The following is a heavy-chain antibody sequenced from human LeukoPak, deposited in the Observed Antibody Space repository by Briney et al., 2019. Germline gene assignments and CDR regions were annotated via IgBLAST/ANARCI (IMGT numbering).Heavy chain of an antibody. CDR1: GFTLSSYW. D-gene: IGHD1-26*01. CDR2: IKQDGSEK. Sequence: GGSLRLSCAASGFTLSSYWMSWVRQAPGKGLEWVTNIKQDGSEKYYVDSVKGRFTISRDNAKNSLYLQMNSLRAEDTAVYYCARRGRLLNWFDPWGQGTLVTVPS. V-gene: IGHV3-7*01. J-gene: IGHJ5*02. CDR3: ARRGRLLNWFDP.